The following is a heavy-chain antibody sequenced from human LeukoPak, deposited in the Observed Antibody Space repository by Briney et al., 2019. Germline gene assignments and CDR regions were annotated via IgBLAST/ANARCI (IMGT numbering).Heavy chain of an antibody. CDR1: GFTFSSYG. Sequence: PGGSLRLSCAASGFTFSSYGMPWVRQAPGKGLEWVAVIWYDGSNKYYADSVKGRFTISRDNSKNTLYLQMNSLRAEDTAVYYCARVGASDAFDIWGQGTMVTVSS. J-gene: IGHJ3*02. D-gene: IGHD1-26*01. CDR3: ARVGASDAFDI. CDR2: IWYDGSNK. V-gene: IGHV3-33*01.